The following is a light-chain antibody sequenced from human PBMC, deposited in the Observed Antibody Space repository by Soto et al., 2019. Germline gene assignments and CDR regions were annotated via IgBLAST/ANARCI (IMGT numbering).Light chain of an antibody. J-gene: IGKJ2*01. CDR2: DAS. CDR1: QRVSSY. CDR3: KQRSNWPRYT. V-gene: IGKV3-11*01. Sequence: EIVLTQSPATLSLSPGERATLSCRASQRVSSYLAWYQQKPGQAPRLLIYDASNRATGIPARFSGSGSGTDFTLTISSLEPEDFAVYYCKQRSNWPRYTFGQGTKLEIK.